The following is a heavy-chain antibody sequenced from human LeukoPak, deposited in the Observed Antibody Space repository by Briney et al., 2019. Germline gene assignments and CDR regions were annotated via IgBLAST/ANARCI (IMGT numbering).Heavy chain of an antibody. CDR2: INHSGST. CDR3: ARGLGSSWWGNYMDV. Sequence: NPSETLSLTCAVYGGSFSGYYWSWIRQPPGKGLEWIGEINHSGSTNYNPSLKSRVTISVDTSKNQFSLKLSSVTAADTAVYYCARGLGSSWWGNYMDVWGKGTTVIISS. V-gene: IGHV4-34*01. J-gene: IGHJ6*03. D-gene: IGHD6-13*01. CDR1: GGSFSGYY.